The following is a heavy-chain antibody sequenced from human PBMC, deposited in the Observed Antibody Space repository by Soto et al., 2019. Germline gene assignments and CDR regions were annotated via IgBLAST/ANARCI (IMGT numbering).Heavy chain of an antibody. CDR2: IIPIFGTA. Sequence: QVQLVQSGAEVKKPGSSVKVSCKASGGTFSSYAISWVRQAPGQGLEWMGGIIPIFGTANYAQKFQGRVTITADESTSTAYMELSSLSAEDTAVYYCSCSSTSCYSAYYGMDVWCQGTTVTVSS. CDR3: SCSSTSCYSAYYGMDV. J-gene: IGHJ6*02. D-gene: IGHD2-2*02. CDR1: GGTFSSYA. V-gene: IGHV1-69*01.